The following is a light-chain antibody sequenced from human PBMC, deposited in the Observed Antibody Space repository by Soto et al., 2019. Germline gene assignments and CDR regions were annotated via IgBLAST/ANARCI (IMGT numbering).Light chain of an antibody. CDR1: SSDVGGYNY. J-gene: IGLJ2*01. CDR2: EVT. V-gene: IGLV2-8*01. Sequence: QSALTQPPSASGSPGQSVTISCTGTSSDVGGYNYVSRYRQHPGKAPKLMIYEVTKRPSGVPDRFSGSKSGNTASLTVSGLQADDEADYYCSSYAGSNNVVFGGGTQLTVL. CDR3: SSYAGSNNVV.